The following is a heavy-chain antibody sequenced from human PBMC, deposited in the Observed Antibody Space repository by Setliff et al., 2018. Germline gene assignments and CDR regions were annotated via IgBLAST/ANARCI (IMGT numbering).Heavy chain of an antibody. V-gene: IGHV3-7*01. Sequence: GESLTISCVVSGFSFSRHWMSWVRQAPGKGLEWVADIKQDGSTKYYLDSVKGRFTISRDNAERSLYLQMNGLRADDTGVYYCVRDDADNYDAFDNWGQGTWVTVSS. J-gene: IGHJ3*02. CDR3: VRDDADNYDAFDN. CDR2: IKQDGSTK. D-gene: IGHD3-22*01. CDR1: GFSFSRHW.